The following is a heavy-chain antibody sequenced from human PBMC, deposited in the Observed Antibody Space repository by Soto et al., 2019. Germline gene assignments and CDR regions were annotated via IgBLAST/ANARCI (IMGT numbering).Heavy chain of an antibody. Sequence: GGSLRLSCAASGFTFSSYAMSWVRQAPGKGLEWVSAISGSGGSTYYADSVKGRFTISRDNSKNTLYLQMNSLRAEDTAVYYCAKDPREGYYDSSGYYLDYWGQGTLVTVSS. D-gene: IGHD3-22*01. CDR2: ISGSGGST. CDR3: AKDPREGYYDSSGYYLDY. V-gene: IGHV3-23*01. CDR1: GFTFSSYA. J-gene: IGHJ4*02.